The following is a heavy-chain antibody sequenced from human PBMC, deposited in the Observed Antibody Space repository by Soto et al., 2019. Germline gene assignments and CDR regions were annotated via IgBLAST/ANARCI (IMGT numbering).Heavy chain of an antibody. CDR2: INPATGAA. V-gene: IGHV1-2*02. J-gene: IGHJ3*02. D-gene: IGHD3-3*01. Sequence: QLHLVQSGAVVKKPGASVTVSCSASGYPVTAYYMHWVRQAPGRGLEWMGGINPATGAAKYTQTFQGRVPMTRATSTSTVFMELSGLTSEDTAVFYCARGGGVGVAGSAAFDMWGQGTVVTVSS. CDR1: GYPVTAYY. CDR3: ARGGGVGVAGSAAFDM.